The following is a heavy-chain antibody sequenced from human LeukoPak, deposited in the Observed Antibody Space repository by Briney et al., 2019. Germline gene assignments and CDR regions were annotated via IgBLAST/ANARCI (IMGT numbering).Heavy chain of an antibody. CDR2: IRDNGSTK. Sequence: GESLRLSCAASGFIFRNYGIHWVRQAPGKGLEWVAFIRDNGSTKYYVDSVKGRFTISRDNSKNTLYLQMNSLRVEDTAIYYCAKVGSNSWGIFDVWGQGTMVTVSS. CDR3: AKVGSNSWGIFDV. V-gene: IGHV3-30*02. CDR1: GFIFRNYG. J-gene: IGHJ3*01. D-gene: IGHD6-13*01.